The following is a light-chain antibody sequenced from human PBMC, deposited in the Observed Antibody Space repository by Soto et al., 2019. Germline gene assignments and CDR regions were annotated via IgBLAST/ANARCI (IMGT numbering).Light chain of an antibody. Sequence: ELVLTQYPGTLSLSPGERATLSCRASQSLSSRNLAWYQQKPGQAPRLLIYGASRRATGIPDRFSGSGSGTEFSLTISRLEPEDFAVYYCHQYGISPFGGGTKVDTK. V-gene: IGKV3-20*01. CDR1: QSLSSRN. J-gene: IGKJ4*01. CDR2: GAS. CDR3: HQYGISP.